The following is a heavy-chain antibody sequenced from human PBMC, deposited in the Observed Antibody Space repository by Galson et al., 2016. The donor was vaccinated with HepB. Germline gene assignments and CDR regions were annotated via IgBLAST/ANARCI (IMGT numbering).Heavy chain of an antibody. CDR1: GYNFATYW. V-gene: IGHV5-51*01. CDR2: IYPDDSDT. D-gene: IGHD6-19*01. Sequence: QSGAEVKKPGESLKISCKGSGYNFATYWIGWVRQMPEKGLEWMGIIYPDDSDTKYSPSFQGQVTISADKSIRTAYLQWSSLKASDTAMYYCARIGWASHNPSYYYYMDVWGKGTTVTVSS. J-gene: IGHJ6*03. CDR3: ARIGWASHNPSYYYYMDV.